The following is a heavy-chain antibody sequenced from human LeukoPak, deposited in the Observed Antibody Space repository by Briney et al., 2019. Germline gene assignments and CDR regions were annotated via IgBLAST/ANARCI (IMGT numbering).Heavy chain of an antibody. CDR3: AGEYCSGGSCRQGFDY. V-gene: IGHV1-2*02. J-gene: IGHJ4*02. CDR1: GYTFTDYY. D-gene: IGHD2-15*01. Sequence: ASVNVSCKASGYTFTDYYMHWVRQAPGQGLEWMRWINPNSGDTNHAQNFQGRVTLTRDTSISTAYMELSSLRSDDSAVYYCAGEYCSGGSCRQGFDYWGQGTLVTVSS. CDR2: INPNSGDT.